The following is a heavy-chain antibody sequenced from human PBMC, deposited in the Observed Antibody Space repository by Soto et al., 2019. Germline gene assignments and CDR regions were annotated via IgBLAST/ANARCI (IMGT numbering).Heavy chain of an antibody. CDR2: IYYSGST. V-gene: IGHV4-59*01. Sequence: PSETLSLTCTVSGGSISSYYWSWIRQPPGKGLEWIGYIYYSGSTNYNPSLKSRVTISVDTSKNQFSLKLSSVTAADTAVYYCARAHYDFWSGISGGYGMDVWGQGTTVTVSS. CDR1: GGSISSYY. D-gene: IGHD3-3*01. J-gene: IGHJ6*02. CDR3: ARAHYDFWSGISGGYGMDV.